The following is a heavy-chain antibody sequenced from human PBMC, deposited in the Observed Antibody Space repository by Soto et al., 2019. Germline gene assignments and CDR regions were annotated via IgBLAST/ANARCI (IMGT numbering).Heavy chain of an antibody. CDR2: ISAYNGNT. V-gene: IGHV1-18*01. Sequence: QVQLVQSGAEVKKPGASVKVSCKASGYTFTNFGIRWVRQAPGQGLEWMGWISAYNGNTNYAQNFQGRVTMTTDTCTGTADLELLSLRSAATSVYDCASGGSPIDYWGQGTLVTVSS. J-gene: IGHJ4*02. D-gene: IGHD3-16*01. CDR1: GYTFTNFG. CDR3: ASGGSPIDY.